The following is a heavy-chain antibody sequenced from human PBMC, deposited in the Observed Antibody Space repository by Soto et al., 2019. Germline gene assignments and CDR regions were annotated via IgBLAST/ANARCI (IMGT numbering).Heavy chain of an antibody. D-gene: IGHD5-12*01. V-gene: IGHV3-23*01. J-gene: IGHJ1*01. CDR1: GFTFGNFA. CDR2: IGNGGDGI. CDR3: ATSGPHLVDS. Sequence: EVQLLESGGGLVQPGGSLTLSCAAPGFTFGNFAMQWVRQAPGKGLEWVSVIGNGGDGIHYADSVEGRFTVSRDNSRNTVSLQMNSLTVADTATYYRATSGPHLVDSWGQDTLVTVSA.